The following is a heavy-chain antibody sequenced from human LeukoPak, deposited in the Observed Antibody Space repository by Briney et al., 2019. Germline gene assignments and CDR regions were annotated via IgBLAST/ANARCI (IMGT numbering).Heavy chain of an antibody. J-gene: IGHJ4*02. CDR3: ARGGDSGFDY. V-gene: IGHV4-59*01. CDR1: GGSISSYY. D-gene: IGHD3-16*01. Sequence: SETLSLTCTVSGGSISSYYWSWIRQPPGKGLEWIGYIYYSGSTNYNPSLKSRVTISVDTSKNQFSLKLSSVTAADTAVYYCARGGDSGFDYWGQRTLVTASS. CDR2: IYYSGST.